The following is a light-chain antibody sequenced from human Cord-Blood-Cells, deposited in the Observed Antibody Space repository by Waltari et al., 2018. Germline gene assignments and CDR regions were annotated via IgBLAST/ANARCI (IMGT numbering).Light chain of an antibody. V-gene: IGKV3-15*01. CDR1: QSVSSN. Sequence: EIVMPQSPATLSVSPGERATLSCRARQSVSSNLAWYQQKPGQAPRLLIYGASTRATGIPARFSGSGSGTEFALTISSLQYEDFAVYYCQQYNNWPPGTFGQGTKVEIK. CDR3: QQYNNWPPGT. CDR2: GAS. J-gene: IGKJ1*01.